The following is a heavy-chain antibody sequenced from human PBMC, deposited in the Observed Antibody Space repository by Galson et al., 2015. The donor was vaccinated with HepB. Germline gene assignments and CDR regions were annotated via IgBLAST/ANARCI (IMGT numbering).Heavy chain of an antibody. CDR3: VKDLTYYYGSGISRAYGLDV. J-gene: IGHJ6*02. V-gene: IGHV3-43*01. D-gene: IGHD3-10*01. CDR1: GFTFDDYT. Sequence: SLRLSCAASGFTFDDYTMHWVRQAPGKGLEWVSLISWDGVTTYYAGSVKGRFTVSRDNGKHSLFLQMNSLRTQDTALYYCVKDLTYYYGSGISRAYGLDVWGQGTPVTVAS. CDR2: ISWDGVTT.